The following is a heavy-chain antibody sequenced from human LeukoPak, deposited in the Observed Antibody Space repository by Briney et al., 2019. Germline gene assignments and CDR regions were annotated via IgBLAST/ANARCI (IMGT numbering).Heavy chain of an antibody. V-gene: IGHV4-59*01. J-gene: IGHJ4*02. CDR1: GDSISSFY. CDR2: IYYSGST. CDR3: ARVVTTGSYPNYFDY. D-gene: IGHD1-26*01. Sequence: SETLSLTCTVSGDSISSFYWSWIRQPPGKGPEWIGYIYYSGSTNYNPSLKSRVTISIDTSKNQFSLNLSSVIAADTAVYYCARVVTTGSYPNYFDYWGQGTLVTVSS.